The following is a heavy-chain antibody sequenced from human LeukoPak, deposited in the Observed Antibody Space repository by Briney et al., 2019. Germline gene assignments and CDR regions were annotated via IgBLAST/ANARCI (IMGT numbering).Heavy chain of an antibody. D-gene: IGHD3-9*01. V-gene: IGHV3-21*01. CDR3: ARVYDIFAGYRGIDYGMDV. J-gene: IGHJ6*02. Sequence: GGSLRLSCAASGFIFFHYGMYWVRQAPGKGLVWVSSISSSSSYIYYADSVKGRFTISRDNAKNSLYLRMNSLRAEDTAVYYCARVYDIFAGYRGIDYGMDVWGQGTTVTVSS. CDR1: GFIFFHYG. CDR2: ISSSSSYI.